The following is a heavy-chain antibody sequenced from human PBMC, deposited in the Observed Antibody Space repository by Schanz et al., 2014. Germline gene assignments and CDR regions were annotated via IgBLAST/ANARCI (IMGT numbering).Heavy chain of an antibody. J-gene: IGHJ6*02. V-gene: IGHV1-2*06. Sequence: QVQLVQSGAEVKKPGASVKVSCKASGYTFTGYYMHWVRQAPGQGLEWMGRINPNNYGTNYAQKFQGRVTMPRHTPISTASMELSRLRSDETAVYYCAREEGTMDVWGQGTTVTVSS. CDR1: GYTFTGYY. CDR2: INPNNYGT. D-gene: IGHD3-10*01. CDR3: AREEGTMDV.